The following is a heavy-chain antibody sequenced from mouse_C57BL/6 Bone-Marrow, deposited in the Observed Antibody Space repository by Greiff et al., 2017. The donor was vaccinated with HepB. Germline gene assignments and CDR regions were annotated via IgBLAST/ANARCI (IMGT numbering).Heavy chain of an antibody. Sequence: EVKLQESGPGLVKPSQSLSLTCSVTGYSITSGYYWNWIRQFPGNKLEWMGYISYDGSNNYNPSLKNRISITRDTSKNQFFLKLNSVTTEDTATYYCARGYYYGSRGFDYWGQGTTLTVSS. CDR3: ARGYYYGSRGFDY. V-gene: IGHV3-6*01. D-gene: IGHD1-1*01. CDR2: ISYDGSN. CDR1: GYSITSGYY. J-gene: IGHJ2*01.